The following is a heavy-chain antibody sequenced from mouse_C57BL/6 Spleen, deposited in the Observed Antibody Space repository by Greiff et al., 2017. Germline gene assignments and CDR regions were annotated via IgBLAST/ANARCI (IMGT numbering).Heavy chain of an antibody. D-gene: IGHD2-4*01. CDR3: ARDDYDGWYFDV. CDR1: GFTFSDYY. J-gene: IGHJ1*03. Sequence: EVQLVESEGGLVQPGSFMKLSCTASGFTFSDYYMAWVRQVPEKGLEWVANINYDGSSTYYLDSLKSRFIISRDNATNILYLQMSSLKSEDTATYYCARDDYDGWYFDVWGTGTTVTVSS. V-gene: IGHV5-16*01. CDR2: INYDGSST.